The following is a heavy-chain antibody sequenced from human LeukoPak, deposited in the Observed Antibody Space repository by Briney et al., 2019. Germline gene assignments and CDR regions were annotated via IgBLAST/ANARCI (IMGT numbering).Heavy chain of an antibody. CDR3: ARDQTTVTKGFDI. CDR2: ISYIGTT. D-gene: IGHD4-17*01. J-gene: IGHJ3*02. CDR1: GGSISTHY. Sequence: PSETLSLTCTVSGGSISTHYWTWIRQPPGKGLEWIGYISYIGTTNYNPSLKSRVSISVDTPKTYISLKLSSVTAADTAVYYCARDQTTVTKGFDIWGQGTKVTVSS. V-gene: IGHV4-59*11.